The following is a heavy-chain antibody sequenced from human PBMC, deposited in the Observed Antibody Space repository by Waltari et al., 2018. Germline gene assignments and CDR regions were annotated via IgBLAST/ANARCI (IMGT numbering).Heavy chain of an antibody. CDR1: GYSFTNYG. J-gene: IGHJ6*02. V-gene: IGHV1-18*01. CDR3: AREEDYYYYGMDV. Sequence: QVHLLQSGPEVKKPGASVKVSCKASGYSFTNYGISWVRQAPGQGLEWMGWNSAYNGNRNYAQKLQGRVTMTTDTSTRTAYMELRNLRSDDTAVYYCAREEDYYYYGMDVWGQGTTVNVSS. CDR2: NSAYNGNR.